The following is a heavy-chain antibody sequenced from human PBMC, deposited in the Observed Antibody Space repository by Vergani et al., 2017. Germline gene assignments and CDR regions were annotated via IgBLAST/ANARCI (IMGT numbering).Heavy chain of an antibody. CDR1: GFTFSSYA. CDR3: TRDGRIVTIFGVVTYYMDV. J-gene: IGHJ6*03. D-gene: IGHD3-3*01. CDR2: ISYDGSNK. V-gene: IGHV3-30-3*01. Sequence: QVQLVESGGGVVQPGRSLRLSCAASGFTFSSYAMHWVRQAPGKGLEWVAVISYDGSNKYYADSVKGRFTISRDNSKNTLYLQMNSLRAEDTAVYYCTRDGRIVTIFGVVTYYMDVWGKGTTVTVS.